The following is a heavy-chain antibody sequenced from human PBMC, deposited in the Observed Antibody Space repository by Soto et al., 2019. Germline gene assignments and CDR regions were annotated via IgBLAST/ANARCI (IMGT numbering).Heavy chain of an antibody. J-gene: IGHJ1*01. Sequence: WSWIRQPPGKGLEWIGYIYHSGSTYYNPSLRSRVTISVDRSKNQFSLKLTSVTAADTAVYYCARGGNSGGYFQHWGQGTLVTVSS. CDR3: ARGGNSGGYFQH. CDR2: IYHSGST. V-gene: IGHV4-30-2*01. D-gene: IGHD3-16*01.